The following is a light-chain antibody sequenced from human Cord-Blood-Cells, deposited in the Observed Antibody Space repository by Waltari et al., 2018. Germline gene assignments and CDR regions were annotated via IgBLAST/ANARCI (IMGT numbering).Light chain of an antibody. J-gene: IGKJ2*03. CDR2: AAS. CDR1: QSISSY. CDR3: QQSYSTPPLS. V-gene: IGKV1-39*01. Sequence: DIQMTQSPSSLSASVGDRVTITCRASQSISSYLNWYQQKPGKAPKLLIYAASSLQSGVPSRCGGSGSGTDFTLTISSLQPEDFATYYCQQSYSTPPLSFGQGTKLEIK.